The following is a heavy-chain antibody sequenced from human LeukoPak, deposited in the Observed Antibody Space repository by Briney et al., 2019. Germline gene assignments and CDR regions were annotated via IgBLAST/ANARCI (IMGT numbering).Heavy chain of an antibody. CDR1: GSTFSSYA. CDR2: ISGSGGST. CDR3: AKDSGSSSWYSPVDY. D-gene: IGHD6-13*01. V-gene: IGHV3-23*01. Sequence: GGSLRLSCAASGSTFSSYAMSWVRRAPGKGLEWVSAISGSGGSTYYADSVKGRFTISRDNSKNTLYLQMNSLRAEDTAVYYCAKDSGSSSWYSPVDYWGQGTLVTVSS. J-gene: IGHJ4*02.